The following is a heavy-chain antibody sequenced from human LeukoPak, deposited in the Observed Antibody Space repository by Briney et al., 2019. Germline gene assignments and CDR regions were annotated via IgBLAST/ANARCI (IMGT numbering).Heavy chain of an antibody. Sequence: ASVKVSCKVSGYTLTELSMHWVRQAPGKGLEWMGGFDPEDGETIYAQKFQGRVTMTEDTSTDTAYMELSSLRSEDTAVYYCATGGPVRSAFDIWGQGTMVTVSP. V-gene: IGHV1-24*01. CDR2: FDPEDGET. CDR1: GYTLTELS. D-gene: IGHD4-17*01. CDR3: ATGGPVRSAFDI. J-gene: IGHJ3*02.